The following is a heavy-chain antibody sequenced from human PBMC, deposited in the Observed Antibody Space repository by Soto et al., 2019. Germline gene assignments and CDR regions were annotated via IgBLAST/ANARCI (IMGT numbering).Heavy chain of an antibody. CDR1: GLTISGKKY. J-gene: IGHJ3*01. CDR3: ATWHEREHAYDV. D-gene: IGHD1-1*01. V-gene: IGHV3-53*01. Sequence: LRLSCAAFGLTISGKKYVAWVRQAPGKGLEWVSGLYDVDGSFYADSVRGRFTTSSDSSKTTVYLQMNDLRPDDTAVYYCATWHEREHAYDVWGQGTTVTVSS. CDR2: LYDVDGS.